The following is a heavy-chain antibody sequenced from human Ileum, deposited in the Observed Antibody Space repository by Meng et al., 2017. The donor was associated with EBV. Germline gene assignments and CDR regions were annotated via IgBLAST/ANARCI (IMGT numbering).Heavy chain of an antibody. CDR3: ARAHPVVYFFDY. CDR2: IQHSGST. J-gene: IGHJ4*02. D-gene: IGHD4-23*01. Sequence: QLQRQESGSGLGKPSQTLSLPCAGSGGSISSGGHSWSWIRQPPGKGLEWIGDIQHSGSTYYNPSLKSRVTISVDRSRNQFSLKLSPVAAADTAVYYCARAHPVVYFFDYWDQGTLVTVSS. CDR1: GGSISSGGHS. V-gene: IGHV4-30-2*01.